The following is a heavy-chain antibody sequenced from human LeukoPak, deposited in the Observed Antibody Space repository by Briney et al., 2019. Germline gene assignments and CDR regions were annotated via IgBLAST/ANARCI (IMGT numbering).Heavy chain of an antibody. J-gene: IGHJ2*01. Sequence: GGSLRLSCAASGFTFSSYSMNWVRQAPGKGLEWVSYISSSSSTIYYADSVKGRFTISRDNAKNSLYLQMNSLRDEDTAVYYCARGWAVVGRTSSRWYFDLWGRGTLVTVSS. V-gene: IGHV3-48*02. CDR2: ISSSSSTI. D-gene: IGHD1-26*01. CDR1: GFTFSSYS. CDR3: ARGWAVVGRTSSRWYFDL.